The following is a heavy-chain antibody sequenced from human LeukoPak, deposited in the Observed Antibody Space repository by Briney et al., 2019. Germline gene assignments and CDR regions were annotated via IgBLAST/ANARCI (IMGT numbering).Heavy chain of an antibody. J-gene: IGHJ5*02. D-gene: IGHD6-13*01. CDR3: AREHSSSWGNNWFDA. CDR1: GYTFTSYG. Sequence: GASVKVSCKASGYTFTSYGISWVRQAPGQELEWMVWISAYNGNTNYAQKLQGRVNMTKETSTSTAYMELRSLRSDDTAVYYCAREHSSSWGNNWFDAWGQGTLVTVSS. V-gene: IGHV1-18*01. CDR2: ISAYNGNT.